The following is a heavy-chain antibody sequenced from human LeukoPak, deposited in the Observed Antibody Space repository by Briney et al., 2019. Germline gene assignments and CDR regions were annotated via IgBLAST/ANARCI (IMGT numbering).Heavy chain of an antibody. V-gene: IGHV3-23*01. CDR1: GFTFSSYA. J-gene: IGHJ4*02. D-gene: IGHD6-19*01. CDR2: ISGSGGST. Sequence: GGSLSLSCAASGFTFSSYAMSWVRQAPGKGLEWVSAISGSGGSTYYADSVKGRFTISRDNYKNTLCLQMNSLRAEDTAVYYCAKVIIAVAGPPNYWGQGTLVTVSS. CDR3: AKVIIAVAGPPNY.